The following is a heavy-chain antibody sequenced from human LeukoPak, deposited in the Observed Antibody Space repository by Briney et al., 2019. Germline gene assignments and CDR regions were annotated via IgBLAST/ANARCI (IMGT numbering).Heavy chain of an antibody. CDR1: GFTFDDFA. D-gene: IGHD6-13*01. CDR3: AKDFVYYSSWYGH. CDR2: ISWNSGSI. Sequence: PGRSLRLSCAASGFTFDDFAMHWVRHAPGKGLEWVSSISWNSGSIGYADSVEGRFTISRDNAQDSLYLQMNSLRPEDTALYYCAKDFVYYSSWYGHWGQGTLVTVSS. J-gene: IGHJ4*02. V-gene: IGHV3-9*01.